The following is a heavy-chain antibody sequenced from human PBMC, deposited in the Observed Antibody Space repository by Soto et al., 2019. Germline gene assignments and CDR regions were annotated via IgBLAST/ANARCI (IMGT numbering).Heavy chain of an antibody. Sequence: SETLSLTCTVSGSDITTYYWSWLRQSPGKGREWIGHIYDTGSTTYNPSLKSRVTISVDTSNKQFSLRLTSVTAADTAVYYCASAAVTGTAGLDFWGQGTQVTVSS. CDR2: IYDTGST. CDR1: GSDITTYY. CDR3: ASAAVTGTAGLDF. D-gene: IGHD6-19*01. V-gene: IGHV4-59*01. J-gene: IGHJ4*02.